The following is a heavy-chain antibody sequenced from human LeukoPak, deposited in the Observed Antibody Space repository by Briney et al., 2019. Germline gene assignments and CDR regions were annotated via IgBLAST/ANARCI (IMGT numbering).Heavy chain of an antibody. CDR2: INPSGGST. V-gene: IGHV1-46*01. J-gene: IGHJ5*02. Sequence: GASVKVSCKASGYTLTSYYMHWARQAPGQGLEWMGIINPSGGSTSYAQKFQGTVTMTRDTSTSTVYMELSSLRSEDTAVYYCARERPTIAARSSNWFDPWGQGTLVTVSS. CDR1: GYTLTSYY. CDR3: ARERPTIAARSSNWFDP. D-gene: IGHD6-6*01.